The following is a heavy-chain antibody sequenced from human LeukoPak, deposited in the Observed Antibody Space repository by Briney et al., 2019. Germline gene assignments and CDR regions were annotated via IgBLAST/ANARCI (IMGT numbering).Heavy chain of an antibody. Sequence: ASVNVSCKASGYTFTDYYIHWVRQAPGQGLEWMGWINPNSGGTNYAQKFQGRVTMTRDTSISTAYMELTRLRSDDTAVYFCARDIVPTLGVRRGLVFWGQGTLVTVSS. CDR2: INPNSGGT. D-gene: IGHD5-12*01. J-gene: IGHJ4*02. V-gene: IGHV1-2*02. CDR1: GYTFTDYY. CDR3: ARDIVPTLGVRRGLVF.